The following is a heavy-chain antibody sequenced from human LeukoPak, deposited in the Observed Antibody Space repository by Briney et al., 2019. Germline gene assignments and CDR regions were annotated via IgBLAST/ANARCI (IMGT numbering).Heavy chain of an antibody. Sequence: SETLSLTCTVSGGSISSSSYSWGWIRQPPGKGLEWIGSVSHSGSINYDPSLKNRVTISVDTSKNQFSLKLSSVTAADTAVYYCATDRRGYSYAGWFDPWGQGTLVTVSS. CDR2: VSHSGSI. CDR1: GGSISSSSYS. CDR3: ATDRRGYSYAGWFDP. J-gene: IGHJ5*02. D-gene: IGHD5-18*01. V-gene: IGHV4-39*01.